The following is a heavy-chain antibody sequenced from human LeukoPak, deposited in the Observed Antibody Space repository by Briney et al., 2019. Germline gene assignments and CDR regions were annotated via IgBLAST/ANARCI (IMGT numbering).Heavy chain of an antibody. D-gene: IGHD7-27*01. Sequence: SSETLSLTCAVSGGSISSGGYSWSWIRQPPGKGLEWIGYIYHSGSTYYNPSLKSRVTKSVDRSKNQFSLKLSSVTAADTAVYYCARGGSDAGDFDYWGQGTLVTVSS. CDR3: ARGGSDAGDFDY. CDR1: GGSISSGGYS. J-gene: IGHJ4*02. CDR2: IYHSGST. V-gene: IGHV4-30-2*01.